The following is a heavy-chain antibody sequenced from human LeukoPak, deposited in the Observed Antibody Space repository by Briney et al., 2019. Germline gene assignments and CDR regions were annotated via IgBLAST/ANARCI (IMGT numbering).Heavy chain of an antibody. CDR2: IYYSGST. J-gene: IGHJ5*02. CDR1: GGSISSYY. D-gene: IGHD6-13*01. V-gene: IGHV4-59*08. CDR3: ARQRGGIAAAGRRNWFDP. Sequence: SETLSLTCTVSGGSISSYYWSWIRQPPGKGLEWIGYIYYSGSTNYNPSLKSRVTISVDTSKNQFSLKLSSVTAADTAVYYCARQRGGIAAAGRRNWFDPWGQGTPVTVSS.